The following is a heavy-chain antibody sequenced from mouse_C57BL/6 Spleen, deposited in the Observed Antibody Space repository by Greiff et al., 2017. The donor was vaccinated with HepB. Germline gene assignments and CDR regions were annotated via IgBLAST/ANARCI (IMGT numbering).Heavy chain of an antibody. CDR1: GYAFSSSW. Sequence: QVQLKQSGPELVKPGASVKISCKASGYAFSSSWMNWVKQRPGKGLEWIGRIYPGDGDTNYNGKFKGKATLTADKSSSTAYMQLSSLTSEDSAVYFCARRGIYYGYDEDYFDYWGQGTTLTVSS. D-gene: IGHD2-2*01. J-gene: IGHJ2*01. V-gene: IGHV1-82*01. CDR3: ARRGIYYGYDEDYFDY. CDR2: IYPGDGDT.